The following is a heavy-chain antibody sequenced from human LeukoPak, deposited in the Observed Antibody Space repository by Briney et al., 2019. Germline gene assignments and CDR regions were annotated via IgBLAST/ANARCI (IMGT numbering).Heavy chain of an antibody. Sequence: GGSLRLSCAASGFTFSSYGMHWVRQAPGKGLEWVSTISSSGGSTYYAYSVKGRFTISRDNSKNTLYLQMNSLRADDTAVYYCAKDSDYYDSSGYYYPAYDYWGQGALVTVSS. CDR3: AKDSDYYDSSGYYYPAYDY. CDR1: GFTFSSYG. CDR2: ISSSGGST. J-gene: IGHJ4*02. V-gene: IGHV3-23*01. D-gene: IGHD3-22*01.